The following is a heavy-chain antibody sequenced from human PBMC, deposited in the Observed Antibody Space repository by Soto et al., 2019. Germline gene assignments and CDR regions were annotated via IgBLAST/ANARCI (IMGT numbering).Heavy chain of an antibody. J-gene: IGHJ4*02. D-gene: IGHD3-22*01. CDR1: GYTFTSYG. CDR2: ISAYNGNT. CDR3: ARLYDSTGYSYGPTDY. V-gene: IGHV1-18*04. Sequence: ASVKVSCKASGYTFTSYGISWVRQAPGQGLEWMGWISAYNGNTNYAQKLQGRVTMTTDTSTSTAYMELRSLRSDDTAVYYCARLYDSTGYSYGPTDYWGQGTLVTVSS.